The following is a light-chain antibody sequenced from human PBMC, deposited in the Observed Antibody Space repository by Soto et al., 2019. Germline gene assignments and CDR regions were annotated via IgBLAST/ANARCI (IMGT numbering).Light chain of an antibody. Sequence: EIVLTQSPDTLYLSPGEGATLSCRASQRVNSSYLAWYQQKPGQAPRLLISGASDRATGVPARVSGSGSGTDFTLTISRLEPEDFVVYYCQQYVNSPVTFVQGTKVQIK. CDR1: QRVNSSY. V-gene: IGKV3-20*01. CDR2: GAS. CDR3: QQYVNSPVT. J-gene: IGKJ2*01.